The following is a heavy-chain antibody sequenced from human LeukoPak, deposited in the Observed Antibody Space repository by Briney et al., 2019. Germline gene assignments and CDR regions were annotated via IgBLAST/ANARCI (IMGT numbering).Heavy chain of an antibody. CDR2: ISGSGGST. J-gene: IGHJ4*02. V-gene: IGHV3-23*01. CDR3: AKDGYYYDSSGYYTDEMIDY. D-gene: IGHD3-22*01. CDR1: GFTFDSYA. Sequence: PGGSLRLSCAASGFTFDSYAMSWVRQAPGKGLEWVSAISGSGGSTYYADSVKGRFTISRDNSKNTLYLQMNSLRAEDTAVYYCAKDGYYYDSSGYYTDEMIDYWGQGTLVTVSS.